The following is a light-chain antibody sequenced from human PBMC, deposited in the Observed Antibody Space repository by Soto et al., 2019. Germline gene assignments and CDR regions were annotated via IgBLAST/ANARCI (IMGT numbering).Light chain of an antibody. Sequence: RVMTQSPATLSLSPGERATLSCRASQSVSTNVAWYQQKPGQAPRLLIYGASTRATDIPARFSGSGSGTDFTFTISSLQSEDFAVYYCQQYNNWPPWTFGQGTKVDIK. CDR3: QQYNNWPPWT. CDR1: QSVSTN. V-gene: IGKV3-15*01. J-gene: IGKJ1*01. CDR2: GAS.